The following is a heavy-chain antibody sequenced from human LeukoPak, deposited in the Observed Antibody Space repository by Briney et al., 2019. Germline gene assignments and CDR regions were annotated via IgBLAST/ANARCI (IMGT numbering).Heavy chain of an antibody. J-gene: IGHJ4*02. CDR2: VNQVGNEK. V-gene: IGHV3-7*01. Sequence: LSGGSLRLSCAASGFTFSSYEMNWVRQSPGKGLEWVANVNQVGNEKYYVDSVKGRFAISKDNAKKSLYLQMNSLRADDTAVYYCTIDTSAERGQQLANWGQGTLVSVSS. CDR1: GFTFSSYE. D-gene: IGHD6-13*01. CDR3: TIDTSAERGQQLAN.